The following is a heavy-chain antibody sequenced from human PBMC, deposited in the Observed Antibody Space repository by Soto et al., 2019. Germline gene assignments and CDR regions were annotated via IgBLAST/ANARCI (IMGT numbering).Heavy chain of an antibody. CDR3: ARWVEVSLDYFYS. V-gene: IGHV4-31*03. Sequence: SETLSLTCTVSGAYMRNDYYYWSWVRQNPGKDLEWIGHMHHSGRTHYNPSLKSRVAISVDTSKNQISLYLNSVTAADTAVNYCARWVEVSLDYFYSWGQGTPVTVSS. CDR2: MHHSGRT. CDR1: GAYMRNDYYY. D-gene: IGHD2-15*01. J-gene: IGHJ4*02.